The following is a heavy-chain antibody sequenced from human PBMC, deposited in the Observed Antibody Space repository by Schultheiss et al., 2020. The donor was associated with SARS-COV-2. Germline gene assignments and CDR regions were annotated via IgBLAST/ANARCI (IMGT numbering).Heavy chain of an antibody. CDR3: ARDGGTNGVRY. CDR1: GGSFSGYY. CDR2: IYYSGST. V-gene: IGHV4-34*01. D-gene: IGHD2-8*01. Sequence: SQTLSLTCAVYGGSFSGYYWSWIRQHPGKGLEWIGYIYYSGSTYYNPSLKSRVTISVDTSKNQFSLKLSSVTAADTAVYYCARDGGTNGVRYWGQGTLVTVSS. J-gene: IGHJ4*02.